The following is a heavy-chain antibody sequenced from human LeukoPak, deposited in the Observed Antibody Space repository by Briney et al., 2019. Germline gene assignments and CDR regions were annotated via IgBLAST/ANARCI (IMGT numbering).Heavy chain of an antibody. V-gene: IGHV1-69*13. CDR3: ARGGTVRQDYYYGMDV. CDR1: GGTFSSYA. Sequence: ASVKVSCKASGGTFSSYAISWVRQAPGQGLEWMGGIIPIFGTANYAQKFQGRVTITADESTSTAYMELSSLRSEDTAVYYCARGGTVRQDYYYGMDVWGQGTTVTVSS. J-gene: IGHJ6*02. D-gene: IGHD2-15*01. CDR2: IIPIFGTA.